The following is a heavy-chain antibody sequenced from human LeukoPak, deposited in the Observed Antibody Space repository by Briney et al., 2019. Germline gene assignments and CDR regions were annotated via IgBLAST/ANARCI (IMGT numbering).Heavy chain of an antibody. V-gene: IGHV3-23*01. D-gene: IGHD2-15*01. CDR1: GFTFSSYA. Sequence: GGSLRLSCAASGFTFSSYAMSWVRQAPGKGLEGVSAISGSGGSTYYADSVKGRFTISRDNSKNTLYLQMNSLRAEDTAVYYCAKRSDCSGGSCYSGVYFQHWGQGTLVTVSS. CDR3: AKRSDCSGGSCYSGVYFQH. J-gene: IGHJ1*01. CDR2: ISGSGGST.